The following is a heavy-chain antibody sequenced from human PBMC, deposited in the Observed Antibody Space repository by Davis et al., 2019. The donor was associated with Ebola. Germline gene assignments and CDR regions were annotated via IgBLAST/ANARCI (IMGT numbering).Heavy chain of an antibody. CDR1: GFTFRSYG. D-gene: IGHD2-2*01. J-gene: IGHJ6*04. CDR3: AREGIYCSRTSCYAGPYYYGMDV. CDR2: IWYDGSNK. V-gene: IGHV3-33*08. Sequence: GESLKISCAASGFTFRSYGMHWVRQAPGKGLEWVAVIWYDGSNKYYVDSVKGRFTISRDNSKNTLYLQMNSLRVEDTAVYYCAREGIYCSRTSCYAGPYYYGMDVWGKGTTVTVSS.